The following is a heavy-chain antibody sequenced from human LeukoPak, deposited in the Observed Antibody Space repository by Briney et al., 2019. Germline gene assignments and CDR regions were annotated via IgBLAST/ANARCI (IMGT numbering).Heavy chain of an antibody. D-gene: IGHD3-3*01. CDR1: GYTFTSHD. CDR3: ARVPTYDFWSGYYTYNWFDP. CDR2: MNPNSGNT. J-gene: IGHJ5*02. V-gene: IGHV1-8*01. Sequence: ASVKVSCKASGYTFTSHDINWVRQATGQGLEWMGWMNPNSGNTGYAQKFQGRVTMTRNTSISTAYMELSSLRSEDTAVYYCARVPTYDFWSGYYTYNWFDPWGQGTLVTVSS.